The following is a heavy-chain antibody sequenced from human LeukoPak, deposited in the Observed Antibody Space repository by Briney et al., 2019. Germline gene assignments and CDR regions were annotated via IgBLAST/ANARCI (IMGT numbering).Heavy chain of an antibody. J-gene: IGHJ4*02. V-gene: IGHV3-48*03. D-gene: IGHD3-10*01. CDR2: ISSSGSTI. Sequence: PGGSLRLSCAASGFTFSSYEMNWVRQAPGKGLEWVSYISSSGSTIYYADSVKGRFTISRDNAKNSLYLQMNSLRAEDTAVYYCAGDFPEFLFGYWGQGTLVTVYS. CDR1: GFTFSSYE. CDR3: AGDFPEFLFGY.